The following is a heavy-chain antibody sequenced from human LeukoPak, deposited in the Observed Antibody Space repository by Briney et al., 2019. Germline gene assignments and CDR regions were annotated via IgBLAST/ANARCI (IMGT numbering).Heavy chain of an antibody. V-gene: IGHV4-39*01. J-gene: IGHJ4*02. CDR1: GGSLSSINPH. CDR3: ASLTKGRDFDYFFDS. Sequence: SETLSLTCTVSGGSLSSINPHWGWVRQSPGRGLEWIGYIFYGGSTSWNPSVKRRVTMSVDSSKNQFSLKMSSVTAADTAVYFCASLTKGRDFDYFFDSWGQGALVTVSS. CDR2: IFYGGST. D-gene: IGHD3-9*01.